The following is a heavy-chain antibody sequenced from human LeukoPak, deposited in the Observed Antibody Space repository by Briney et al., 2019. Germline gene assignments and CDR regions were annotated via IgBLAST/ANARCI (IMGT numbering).Heavy chain of an antibody. CDR3: ARVGSGWAYYYYGMDV. V-gene: IGHV4-4*07. Sequence: PSETLSLTCTVSGGSISSYYWSWIRQPAGKGLEWIGRIYTSGSTNYNPSLKSRVTMSVDTSKNQFSLKLSSVTAADTAVYYCARVGSGWAYYYYGMDVWGQGTTVTVSS. D-gene: IGHD6-19*01. CDR1: GGSISSYY. CDR2: IYTSGST. J-gene: IGHJ6*02.